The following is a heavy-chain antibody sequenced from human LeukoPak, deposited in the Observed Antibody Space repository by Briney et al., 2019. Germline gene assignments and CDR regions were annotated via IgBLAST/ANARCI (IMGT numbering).Heavy chain of an antibody. CDR1: GYTFTNYD. CDR2: LHPNSGTA. D-gene: IGHD3-16*02. V-gene: IGHV1-8*02. J-gene: IGHJ4*02. CDR3: ARDRGDYVWGSYPFHY. Sequence: ASVKVSCKASGYTFTNYDINWVRQATGQGLEWIGWLHPNSGTAGYSQNFQGRVTMTTDTSTSTAYMELRNLRSDDTAVYYCARDRGDYVWGSYPFHYWGQGTLVTVSS.